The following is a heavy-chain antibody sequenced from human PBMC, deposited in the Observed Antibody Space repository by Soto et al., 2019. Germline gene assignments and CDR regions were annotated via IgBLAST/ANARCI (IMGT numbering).Heavy chain of an antibody. CDR3: ASQPGSQYYYYYYMDV. Sequence: TSETLSLTCTVSGGSISSSSYYWGWIRQPPGKGLEWIGSIYYSGSTYYNPSLKSRVTISVDTSKNQFSLKLSSVTAADTAVYYCASQPGSQYYYYYYMDVWGKGTTVTVS. J-gene: IGHJ6*03. V-gene: IGHV4-39*01. CDR1: GGSISSSSYY. CDR2: IYYSGST. D-gene: IGHD3-10*01.